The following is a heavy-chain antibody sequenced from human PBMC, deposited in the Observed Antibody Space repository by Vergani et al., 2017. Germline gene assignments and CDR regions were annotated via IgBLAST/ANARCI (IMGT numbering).Heavy chain of an antibody. Sequence: QITLKESGPTLVKPTQPLTLTCTFSGFSFSTSGVGVGWIRQPPGKALEWLALIYWDDDKRYSPSLKSMPTITKDTSKNQVVLTMTNMDPVDTATYYCAHTAIYYFDYWGQGTLVTVSS. CDR3: AHTAIYYFDY. CDR1: GFSFSTSGVG. J-gene: IGHJ4*02. CDR2: IYWDDDK. V-gene: IGHV2-5*02.